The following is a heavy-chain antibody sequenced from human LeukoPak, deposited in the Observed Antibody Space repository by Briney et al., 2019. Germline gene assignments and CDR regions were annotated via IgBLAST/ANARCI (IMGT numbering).Heavy chain of an antibody. Sequence: GGSLRLSCAASGFTFSSHEFIWVRQAPGKGLEWISYISLSGTNINYADSVQGRFAISRDNAKSSLYLQMSSLRTDDTAVYYCARESDSGGYRFDSWGQGSLVTVSS. CDR3: ARESDSGGYRFDS. CDR1: GFTFSSHE. V-gene: IGHV3-48*03. CDR2: ISLSGTNI. J-gene: IGHJ4*02. D-gene: IGHD3-22*01.